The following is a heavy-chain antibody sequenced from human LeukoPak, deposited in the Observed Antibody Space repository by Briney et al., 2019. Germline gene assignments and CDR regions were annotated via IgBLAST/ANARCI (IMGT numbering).Heavy chain of an antibody. V-gene: IGHV6-1*01. J-gene: IGHJ5*02. D-gene: IGHD2-2*01. CDR1: GDSVSSNSVT. CDR2: TYYRSTWYN. CDR3: ARRLTQYDCFDP. Sequence: SQTLSLTCAFSGDSVSSNSVTWNWIRQSRSRGLESLGRTYYRSTWYNDYAVSVRGRITVNPDTSKNQFSLHLNSVTPEDTAVYYCARRLTQYDCFDPWGQGILVTVSS.